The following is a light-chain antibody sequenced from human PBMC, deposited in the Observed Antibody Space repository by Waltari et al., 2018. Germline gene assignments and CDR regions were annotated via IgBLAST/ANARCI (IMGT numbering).Light chain of an antibody. Sequence: DIQMTQSPSSLSASVGDRVTITCQASQDINNYLNWYQQKPGKAPKLLIYDASNLETGVTSRFSGSGSGTYFTLTISSLQPEDIATFYCQQYEDLPFTFGGGTKVDIK. CDR3: QQYEDLPFT. CDR2: DAS. CDR1: QDINNY. J-gene: IGKJ4*01. V-gene: IGKV1-33*01.